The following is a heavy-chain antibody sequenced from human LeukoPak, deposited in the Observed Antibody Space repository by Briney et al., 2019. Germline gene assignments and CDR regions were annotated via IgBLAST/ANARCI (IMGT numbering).Heavy chain of an antibody. V-gene: IGHV3-11*05. J-gene: IGHJ4*02. Sequence: ESLSYFSGNRADITYLDSVRGRFTISSENAKTSLYLQMNSLRVEDTAVYYCTRDPRRLDYLGQGTLVTVSS. CDR2: FSGNRADI. CDR3: TRDPRRLDY.